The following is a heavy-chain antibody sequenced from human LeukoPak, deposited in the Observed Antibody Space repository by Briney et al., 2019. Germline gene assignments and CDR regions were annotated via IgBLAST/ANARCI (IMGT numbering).Heavy chain of an antibody. CDR2: IKSKTDGGTT. CDR3: SFYEYSGSYHPFDY. D-gene: IGHD1-26*01. CDR1: GFTFSNAW. Sequence: GGSLRLSCAASGFTFSNAWMSWVRQAPGKGLEWVGRIKSKTDGGTTDYAAPVKGRFTISRDDSKNTLYLQMNSLKTEDTAVYYCSFYEYSGSYHPFDYWGQGTLVTVSS. J-gene: IGHJ4*02. V-gene: IGHV3-15*01.